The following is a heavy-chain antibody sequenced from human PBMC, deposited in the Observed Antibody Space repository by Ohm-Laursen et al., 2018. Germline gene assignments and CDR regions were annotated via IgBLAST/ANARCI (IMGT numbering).Heavy chain of an antibody. CDR3: ATNYGSGSYRDDAFDI. D-gene: IGHD3-10*01. V-gene: IGHV1-69*04. CDR1: GGTFSSYA. Sequence: SVKVSCKASGGTFSSYAISWVRQAPGQGLEWMGRIIPILGIANYAQKFQGRVTITADKSTSTAYMELSSLRSEDTAVYYYATNYGSGSYRDDAFDIWGQGTMVTVSS. J-gene: IGHJ3*02. CDR2: IIPILGIA.